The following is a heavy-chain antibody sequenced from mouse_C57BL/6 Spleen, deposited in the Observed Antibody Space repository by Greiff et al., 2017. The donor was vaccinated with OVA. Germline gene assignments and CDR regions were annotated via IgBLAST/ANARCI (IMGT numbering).Heavy chain of an antibody. CDR3: ARLPSGDYFDY. D-gene: IGHD3-1*01. V-gene: IGHV1-64*01. CDR2: IHPISGST. J-gene: IGHJ2*01. Sequence: VQLQQPGAELVKPGASVKLSCKASGYTFNSYWMHWVKQRPGQGLAWIGMIHPISGSTHYNEKFQSQATLTVATSSRTAYMQRSSLASEDSAFDCCARLPSGDYFDYWGQGTTLTVSS. CDR1: GYTFNSYW.